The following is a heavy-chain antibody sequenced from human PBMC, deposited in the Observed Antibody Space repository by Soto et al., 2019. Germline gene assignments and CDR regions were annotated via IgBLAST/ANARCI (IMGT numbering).Heavy chain of an antibody. V-gene: IGHV1-69*13. J-gene: IGHJ4*02. CDR3: ARPPDRYSGYGTLDY. D-gene: IGHD5-12*01. CDR2: IIPIFGTA. CDR1: GGTLSSYA. Sequence: GASVKVSCKASGGTLSSYAISWVRQAPGQGLEWMGGIIPIFGTANYAQKFQGRVTITADESTSTAYMELSSLRSEDTAVYYCARPPDRYSGYGTLDYWGQGTLVTVSS.